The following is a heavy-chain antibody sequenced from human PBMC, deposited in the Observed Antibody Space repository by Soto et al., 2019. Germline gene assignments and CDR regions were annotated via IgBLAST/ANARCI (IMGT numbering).Heavy chain of an antibody. V-gene: IGHV3-7*01. D-gene: IGHD2-15*01. J-gene: IGHJ6*03. Sequence: GGSLRLSCAASGFTFSSYWMSWVRQAPGKGLEWVANIKQDGSEKYYVDSVKGRFTISRDNAKNSLYLQMNSLRAEDTAVYYCARVSPLGYCSGACYYYMDVWGKGTTVTVSS. CDR1: GFTFSSYW. CDR3: ARVSPLGYCSGACYYYMDV. CDR2: IKQDGSEK.